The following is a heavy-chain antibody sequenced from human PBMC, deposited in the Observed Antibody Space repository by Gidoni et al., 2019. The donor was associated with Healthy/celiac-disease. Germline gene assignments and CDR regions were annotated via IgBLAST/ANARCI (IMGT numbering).Heavy chain of an antibody. D-gene: IGHD6-19*01. CDR2: ISPGDSDT. V-gene: IGHV5-51*01. CDR3: ASPGHGVLSGWNHDAFDI. J-gene: IGHJ3*02. Sequence: EVQLVQSGAEVKKPGESLKISCKGSEDSFTSYWIGWLRQMPGKGLEWRGIISPGDSDTRYSPSFQGQVTISADKSISTAYLQWSSLKASDTAMYYCASPGHGVLSGWNHDAFDIWGQGTMVTVSS. CDR1: EDSFTSYW.